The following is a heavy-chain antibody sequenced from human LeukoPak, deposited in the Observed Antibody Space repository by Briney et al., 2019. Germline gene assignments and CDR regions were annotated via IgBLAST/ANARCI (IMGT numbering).Heavy chain of an antibody. D-gene: IGHD3-22*01. CDR3: ASLYYYDSSGYYRPSDY. J-gene: IGHJ4*02. CDR2: IYYSGST. Sequence: SETLSLTRTVSGVSISSYYWSWIRQPPGKGLEWIGYIYYSGSTNYNPSLKSRVTISVDTSKNQFSLKLSSVTAADTAVYYCASLYYYDSSGYYRPSDYWGQGTLVTVSS. CDR1: GVSISSYY. V-gene: IGHV4-59*01.